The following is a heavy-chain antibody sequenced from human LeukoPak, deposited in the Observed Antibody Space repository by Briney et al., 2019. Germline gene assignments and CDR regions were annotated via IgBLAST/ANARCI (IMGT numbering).Heavy chain of an antibody. CDR2: VYYSGDT. Sequence: SETLSLTCTVSGDSVSGVYWSWIRQPPGKGLEWIGYVYYSGDTNYNPSLKSRVTMSLDTSKNQVSLRLSSVTAADTAVYCCARNPFATPFDYWGRGTLLTVSS. J-gene: IGHJ4*02. V-gene: IGHV4-59*08. CDR3: ARNPFATPFDY. CDR1: GDSVSGVY.